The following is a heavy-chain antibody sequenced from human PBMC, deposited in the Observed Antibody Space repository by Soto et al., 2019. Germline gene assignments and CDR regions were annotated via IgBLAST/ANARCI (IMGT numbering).Heavy chain of an antibody. CDR2: IIPIFGTA. CDR3: ARTTYYYDSSGADWYFDL. V-gene: IGHV1-69*12. Sequence: QVQLVQSGAEVKKPGSSVKVSCKASGGTFSSYAISWVRQAPGQGLEWMGGIIPIFGTANYAQKFQGRVTITADESTSTAYMELSSLRSEDTAVYYCARTTYYYDSSGADWYFDLWGRGTLVTVSS. D-gene: IGHD3-22*01. CDR1: GGTFSSYA. J-gene: IGHJ2*01.